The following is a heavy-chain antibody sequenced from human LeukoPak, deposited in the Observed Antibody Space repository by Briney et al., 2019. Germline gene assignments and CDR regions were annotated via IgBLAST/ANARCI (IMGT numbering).Heavy chain of an antibody. CDR1: GGSISSGGYY. CDR2: IYYSGST. D-gene: IGHD3-22*01. CDR3: ARAEYYYDSSEVLYYFDY. J-gene: IGHJ4*02. Sequence: SETLSLTCTVSGGSISSGGYYWSWIRQHPGKGLEWIGYIYYSGSTYYNPSLKSRVTISVDTSKNQFSLKLSSATAADTAVYYCARAEYYYDSSEVLYYFDYWGQGTLVTVSS. V-gene: IGHV4-31*03.